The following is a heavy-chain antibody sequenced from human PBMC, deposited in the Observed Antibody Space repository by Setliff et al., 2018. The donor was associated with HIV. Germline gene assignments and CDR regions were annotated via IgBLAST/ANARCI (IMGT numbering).Heavy chain of an antibody. CDR2: INHSGTT. CDR3: AGENPDGWLHHYTDV. CDR1: GGSFSDYY. J-gene: IGHJ6*03. Sequence: SETLSLTCTVSGGSFSDYYWGWIRQPPGKGLEWIGEINHSGTTNSNPSLESRVTISVDTSKNQFSLRLTSVTAADTAVYYCAGENPDGWLHHYTDVWGKGTTVTVSS. V-gene: IGHV4-34*01. D-gene: IGHD2-15*01.